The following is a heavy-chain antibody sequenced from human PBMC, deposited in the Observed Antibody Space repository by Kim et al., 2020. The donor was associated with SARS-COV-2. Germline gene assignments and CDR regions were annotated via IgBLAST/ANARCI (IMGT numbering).Heavy chain of an antibody. V-gene: IGHV4-34*01. D-gene: IGHD2-8*01. CDR1: GGSFSGYY. J-gene: IGHJ5*02. CDR2: INHSGST. Sequence: SETLSLTCAVYGGSFSGYYWNWIRQPPGKGLEWIGEINHSGSTNFNPSLKSRVSISTDKSKNQFSLRLSSVTAADTAVYYCARGPGSAVSRPNNWFDPWGQGTLVTVSS. CDR3: ARGPGSAVSRPNNWFDP.